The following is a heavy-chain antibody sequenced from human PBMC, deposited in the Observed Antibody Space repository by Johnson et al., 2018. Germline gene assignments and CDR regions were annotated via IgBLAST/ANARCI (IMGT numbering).Heavy chain of an antibody. Sequence: QVQLQESGPGLVKPSETLSLTCTVSSGSISGHYWSWFRQPPGEGLEWIGYMYYTGSTQYNPPLQSRVTISVDTSKNEFSLKLTSMTTADTAVYFCAGGRGWLVDYWGQGTLVTVS. CDR1: SGSISGHY. CDR2: MYYTGST. CDR3: AGGRGWLVDY. V-gene: IGHV4-59*03. D-gene: IGHD6-19*01. J-gene: IGHJ4*02.